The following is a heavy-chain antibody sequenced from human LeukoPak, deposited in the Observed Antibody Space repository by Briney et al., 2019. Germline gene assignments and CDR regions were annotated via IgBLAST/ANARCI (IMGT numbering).Heavy chain of an antibody. CDR1: GYTFTGYY. D-gene: IGHD1-7*01. CDR2: INPNSGGT. CDR3: ARHSPGLGPNNWNYVY. J-gene: IGHJ4*02. Sequence: ASVKVSCKASGYTFTGYYMHWVRQAPGQGLEWMGWINPNSGGTNYAQKFQGWVTMTRDTSIGTAYMELNGLRSDDTAIYYCARHSPGLGPNNWNYVYWGQGTLVTVSS. V-gene: IGHV1-2*04.